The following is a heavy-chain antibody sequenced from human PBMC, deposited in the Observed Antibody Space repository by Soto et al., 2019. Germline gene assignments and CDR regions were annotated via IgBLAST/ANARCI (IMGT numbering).Heavy chain of an antibody. D-gene: IGHD3-3*01. V-gene: IGHV5-51*01. CDR3: ARLYREYYESGYYYYMDV. CDR1: GYSFTSYW. CDR2: IYPGDSDT. Sequence: GESLKISCKGSGYSFTSYWIGWVRQMPGKGLEWMGIIYPGDSDTRYSPSFQGQVTISADKSISTAYLQWSSLKASDTAMYYCARLYREYYESGYYYYMDVRGKGTTVTVSS. J-gene: IGHJ6*03.